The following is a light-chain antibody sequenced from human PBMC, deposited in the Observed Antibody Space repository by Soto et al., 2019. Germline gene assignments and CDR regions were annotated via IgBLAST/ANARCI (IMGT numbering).Light chain of an antibody. CDR3: ATWDDSLNAWV. V-gene: IGLV1-44*01. CDR2: SNN. CDR1: ASNIGTHA. J-gene: IGLJ3*02. Sequence: QSVLTQPPSVSGTPGQGVTLSCSGSASNIGTHAVSWYQHLPVTTPKVLMASNNERPSGVADRFSGSKSGTSAALAISGLQTGDEADYYCATWDDSLNAWVFGGGTKLTVL.